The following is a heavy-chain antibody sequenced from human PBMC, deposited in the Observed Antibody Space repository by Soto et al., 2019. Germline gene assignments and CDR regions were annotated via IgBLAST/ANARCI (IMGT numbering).Heavy chain of an antibody. CDR3: AREGDFWRGYPGGWFDP. D-gene: IGHD3-3*01. CDR1: GLTFSSYW. V-gene: IGHV3-7*01. J-gene: IGHJ5*02. Sequence: PGGSLRLSCAASGLTFSSYWMSWVRQAPGKGLEWVANIKQDGSEKYYVDSVKGRFTISRDNAKNSLYLQMNSLRAEDTAVYYCAREGDFWRGYPGGWFDPWGQGILVTVS. CDR2: IKQDGSEK.